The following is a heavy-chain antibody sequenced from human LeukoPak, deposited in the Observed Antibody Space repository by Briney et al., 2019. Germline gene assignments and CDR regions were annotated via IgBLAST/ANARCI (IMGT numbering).Heavy chain of an antibody. D-gene: IGHD2-8*01. CDR3: AGVNCTNGVCYGGGLWFDP. Sequence: NAGGSLRLSCAASGFTFSDYYMSWIRQAPGKGLEWVSYISSSGSTIYYADSVKGRFTISRDNAKNSLYLQMNSLRAEDTAVYYCAGVNCTNGVCYGGGLWFDPWGQGTLVTVSS. CDR2: ISSSGSTI. V-gene: IGHV3-11*04. J-gene: IGHJ5*02. CDR1: GFTFSDYY.